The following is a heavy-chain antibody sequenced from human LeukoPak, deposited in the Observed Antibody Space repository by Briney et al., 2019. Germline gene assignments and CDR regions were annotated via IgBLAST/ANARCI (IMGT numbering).Heavy chain of an antibody. V-gene: IGHV3-30*02. D-gene: IGHD1-1*01. CDR1: GFTFSSYG. CDR2: IRYDGSNK. CDR3: AKDLMHQRAYYYYYMDV. J-gene: IGHJ6*03. Sequence: GESLKISCAASGFTFSSYGMHWVRQAPGKGLEWVAFIRYDGSNKYYADSVKGRFTISRDNSKNTLYLQMNSLRAEDTAVYYCAKDLMHQRAYYYYYMDVWGKGTTVTVSS.